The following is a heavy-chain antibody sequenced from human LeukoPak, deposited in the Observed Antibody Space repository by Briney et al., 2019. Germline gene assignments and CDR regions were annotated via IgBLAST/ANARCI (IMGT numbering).Heavy chain of an antibody. CDR3: ATRYSKYDSSGYYYGGFDY. V-gene: IGHV3-11*04. D-gene: IGHD3-22*01. J-gene: IGHJ4*02. Sequence: PGGSLRLSCAASGFTFSDYYMSWIRQAPGKGLEWVSYISSSGSTIYYADSVKGRFTISRDNAKNSLYLQMNSLRAEDTAVYYCATRYSKYDSSGYYYGGFDYWGQGTLVTVSS. CDR1: GFTFSDYY. CDR2: ISSSGSTI.